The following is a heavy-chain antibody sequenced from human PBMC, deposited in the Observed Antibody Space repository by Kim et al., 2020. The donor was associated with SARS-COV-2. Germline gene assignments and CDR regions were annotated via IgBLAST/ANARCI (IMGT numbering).Heavy chain of an antibody. CDR2: IRGRAYSGTT. J-gene: IGHJ6*03. CDR3: TRDVTSWDGFDYYYMDV. Sequence: GGSLRLSCVTSGFRFSDNAINWVRQAPGKGLEWVGFIRGRAYSGTTEYAASVRGRFTISRDNSKSIAYLQMDSLKTEDTAVYYCTRDVTSWDGFDYYYMDVWGEGTTVTVSS. CDR1: GFRFSDNA. D-gene: IGHD1-26*01. V-gene: IGHV3-49*04.